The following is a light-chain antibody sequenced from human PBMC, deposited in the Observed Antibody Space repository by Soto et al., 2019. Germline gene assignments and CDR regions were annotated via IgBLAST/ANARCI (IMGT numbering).Light chain of an antibody. J-gene: IGLJ1*01. CDR1: SSNIGGNS. Sequence: QSVLTQPPSVSAAPGQRVTISCSGSSSNIGGNSVSWYQQLPGTAPKLLIYDDDKRPSGIPDRFSGSKSGTSATLGITGFQTGDEADYYCGSWDSSLSAYVFGTGTKSPS. V-gene: IGLV1-51*01. CDR3: GSWDSSLSAYV. CDR2: DDD.